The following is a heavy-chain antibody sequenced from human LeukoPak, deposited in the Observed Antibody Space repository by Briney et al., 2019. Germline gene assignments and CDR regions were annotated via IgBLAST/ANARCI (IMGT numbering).Heavy chain of an antibody. CDR1: GYSFTSYW. J-gene: IGHJ4*02. D-gene: IGHD2-15*01. Sequence: PGESLKISFKGSGYSFTSYWIGWVRQMPGKGLEWMGIIYPGDSDTRYSPSFQGQVTISADKSISTAYLQWSSLKASDTAMYYCARPGYCSGGSCYQGDYWGQGTLVTVSS. CDR3: ARPGYCSGGSCYQGDY. CDR2: IYPGDSDT. V-gene: IGHV5-51*01.